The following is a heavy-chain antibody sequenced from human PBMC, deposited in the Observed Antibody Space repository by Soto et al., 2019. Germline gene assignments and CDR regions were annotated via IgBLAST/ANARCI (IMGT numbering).Heavy chain of an antibody. CDR1: GFTFSSYA. D-gene: IGHD2-21*01. Sequence: PGGSLRLSCAASGFTFSSYALNWVRQAPGKGLEWVSGISDSGDTTYHADSVKGRFIISRDNSKNTLYLQMNSLRAEDTAVYYCAKRGDPYYNWFDPWGQGTLVTVSS. V-gene: IGHV3-23*01. J-gene: IGHJ5*02. CDR3: AKRGDPYYNWFDP. CDR2: ISDSGDTT.